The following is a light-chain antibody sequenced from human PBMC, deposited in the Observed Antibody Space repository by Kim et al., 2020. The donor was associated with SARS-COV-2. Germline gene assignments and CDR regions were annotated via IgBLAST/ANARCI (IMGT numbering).Light chain of an antibody. J-gene: IGKJ1*01. Sequence: GGERVTINCRASQDSSNYLAGVQQKPGKAPKRLSDAASALQRGVPARFRGSGYGTDFTLTVSSLQPEDVATYYCQKCDSDPWTFGEGTKVDIK. CDR1: QDSSNY. CDR2: AAS. CDR3: QKCDSDPWT. V-gene: IGKV1-27*01.